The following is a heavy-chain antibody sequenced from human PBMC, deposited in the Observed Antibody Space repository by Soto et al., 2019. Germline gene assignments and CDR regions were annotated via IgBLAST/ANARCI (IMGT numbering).Heavy chain of an antibody. D-gene: IGHD6-19*01. Sequence: GGSLRLSCATSGFTFSSYWMHWVRQAPGKGLLWVSRINRAGDINPDGSTTTFADSVKGRFTISRDNAKNTLYLQMNSLRVEDTAVYYCVSSGWYGYFDYWGQGTLVTVSS. CDR2: INRAGDINPDGSTT. CDR3: VSSGWYGYFDY. V-gene: IGHV3-74*01. CDR1: GFTFSSYW. J-gene: IGHJ4*02.